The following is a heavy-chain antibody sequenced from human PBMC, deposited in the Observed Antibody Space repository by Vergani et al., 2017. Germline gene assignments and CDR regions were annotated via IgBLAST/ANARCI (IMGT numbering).Heavy chain of an antibody. CDR2: IQYDESRK. V-gene: IGHV3-30*02. D-gene: IGHD1-20*01. CDR3: ARAYGRYDWFDY. J-gene: IGHJ4*01. CDR1: GFTFRSHG. Sequence: QVRLVESGGGVVQSGGSLRLSCAASGFTFRSHGMHWVRQAPGKGLEWVTYIQYDESRKHYVDSVKGRFTISRDNSENTLHLQMNSLRVEDTAVYYCARAYGRYDWFDYWGQRTLVTVSS.